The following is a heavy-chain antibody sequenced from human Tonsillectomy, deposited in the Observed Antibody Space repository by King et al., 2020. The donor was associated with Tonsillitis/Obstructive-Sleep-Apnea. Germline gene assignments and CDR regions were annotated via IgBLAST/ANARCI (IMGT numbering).Heavy chain of an antibody. CDR2: IYYSGST. CDR1: GGSISSSSYY. V-gene: IGHV4-39*01. D-gene: IGHD3-9*01. CDR3: ARHMPYYDILTGYYKSYFDY. Sequence: QLQESGPGLVKPSETLSLTCTVSGGSISSSSYYWGWIRQPPGKGLEWIGSIYYSGSTYYNPSLKSRVTISVDTSKNQFSLKLSSLTAADTAVYYCARHMPYYDILTGYYKSYFDYWGQGTLVTVSS. J-gene: IGHJ4*02.